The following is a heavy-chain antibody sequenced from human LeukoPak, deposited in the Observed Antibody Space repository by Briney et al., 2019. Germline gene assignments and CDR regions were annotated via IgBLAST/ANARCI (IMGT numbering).Heavy chain of an antibody. CDR3: ARDRVESSCPDY. CDR2: ISAYNGNT. D-gene: IGHD6-13*01. J-gene: IGHJ4*02. Sequence: ASVKVSCKASGYTFTGYYMHWVRQAPGQGLEWMGWISAYNGNTNYAQKLQGRVTMTTDTSTSTAYMELRSLRSDDTAVYYCARDRVESSCPDYWGQGTLVTVSS. V-gene: IGHV1-18*04. CDR1: GYTFTGYY.